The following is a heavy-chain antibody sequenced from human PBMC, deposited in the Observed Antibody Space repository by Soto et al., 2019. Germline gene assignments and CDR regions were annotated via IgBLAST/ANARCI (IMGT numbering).Heavy chain of an antibody. J-gene: IGHJ6*01. Sequence: ASVKASCKASGVTFSRYAISWVRQPPGQGLEWMGAIIPIFGTANYAQKFQGRVTITADESTSTAYMELSSLRSEDTAAHYCASPNCNDVADCNYGMYVRGKGSTVGVSS. CDR1: GVTFSRYA. D-gene: IGHD1-1*01. CDR2: IIPIFGTA. CDR3: ASPNCNDVADCNYGMYV. V-gene: IGHV1-69*01.